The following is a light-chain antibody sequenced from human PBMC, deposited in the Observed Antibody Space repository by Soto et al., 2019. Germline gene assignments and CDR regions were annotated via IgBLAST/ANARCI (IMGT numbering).Light chain of an antibody. J-gene: IGKJ4*02. CDR3: QQLNSYPLT. V-gene: IGKV1-9*01. Sequence: DIQLTQSPSFLSASVGDRVTITCRASQGISSFFAWSQQKPGKAPKLLIYGASTLQSGVRSRFSGSGSGTDVTLTISSVQPEDFASYYCQQLNSYPLTFGGGTRVEVK. CDR2: GAS. CDR1: QGISSF.